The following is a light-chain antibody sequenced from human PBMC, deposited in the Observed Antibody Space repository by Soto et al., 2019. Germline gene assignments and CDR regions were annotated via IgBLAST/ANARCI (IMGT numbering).Light chain of an antibody. V-gene: IGKV1-39*01. CDR3: QQSYQTPLT. CDR2: AAS. CDR1: QSISSY. J-gene: IGKJ5*01. Sequence: DFQMTQSPSSLSASVGDRVTIPCRASQSISSYLNWYQQKPGKAPKLLIYAASGLQSGVPSRFSGSGSGTEFTLTISSLQPDDFATYYCQQSYQTPLTFGQGTRLEIK.